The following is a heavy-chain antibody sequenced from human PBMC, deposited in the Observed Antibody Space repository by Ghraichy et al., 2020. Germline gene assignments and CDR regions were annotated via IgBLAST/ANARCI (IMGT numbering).Heavy chain of an antibody. CDR1: GFTFSSHW. V-gene: IGHV3-7*03. CDR3: ARGTNSALDI. CDR2: INQDGSEK. J-gene: IGHJ3*02. Sequence: GGSLRLSCAASGFTFSSHWMHWVRQGPGKRLEWVARINQDGSEKYYVDSVKGRFTISRDNAKNSVYLEMNSLRVEDTAVYYCARGTNSALDIWGQGTMVTMSS. D-gene: IGHD2/OR15-2a*01.